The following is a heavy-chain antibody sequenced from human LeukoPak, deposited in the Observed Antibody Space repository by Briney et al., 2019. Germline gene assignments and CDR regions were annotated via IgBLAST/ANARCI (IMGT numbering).Heavy chain of an antibody. CDR3: ARGGAARLHFQN. V-gene: IGHV4-59*01. D-gene: IGHD6-6*01. CDR1: GGSISTYY. CDR2: IYHSGST. Sequence: SETLSLTCTVSGGSISTYYWNWIRQPPGKGLEWIGYIYHSGSTNYNPSLQSRVTISVDTSKNQFSLNLNSVTAADTAVCYCARGGAARLHFQNWGQGTLVTVSS. J-gene: IGHJ1*01.